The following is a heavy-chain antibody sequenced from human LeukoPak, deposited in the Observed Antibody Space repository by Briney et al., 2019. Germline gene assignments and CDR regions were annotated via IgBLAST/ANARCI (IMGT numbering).Heavy chain of an antibody. J-gene: IGHJ6*02. D-gene: IGHD4-17*01. V-gene: IGHV4-61*01. CDR2: IYYSGST. CDR1: GGSISSGSYY. CDR3: ARGGGGLRGYYYYYGMDV. Sequence: SETLSLTCTVSGGSISSGSYYWSWIRQPPGKGLEWIGYIYYSGSTNYNPSLKSRVTISVDTSKNQFSLKLSSVTAADTAVYYCARGGGGLRGYYYYYGMDVWGQGTTVTVSS.